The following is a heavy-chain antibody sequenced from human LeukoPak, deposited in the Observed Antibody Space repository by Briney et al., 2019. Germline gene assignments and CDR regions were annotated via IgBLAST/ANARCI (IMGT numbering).Heavy chain of an antibody. J-gene: IGHJ4*02. CDR2: IRDRGGST. V-gene: IGHV3-23*01. CDR1: GFSFSTYA. D-gene: IGHD1-20*01. CDR3: AKRTDNWNIGGPFDY. Sequence: GGSLRLSCAASGFSFSTYAMTWVRQAPGKGLEWVSAIRDRGGSTYYADSVKGRFTISRDNSKSTLFLQMNSLRGEDTAMYYCAKRTDNWNIGGPFDYWGQGTLVTVSS.